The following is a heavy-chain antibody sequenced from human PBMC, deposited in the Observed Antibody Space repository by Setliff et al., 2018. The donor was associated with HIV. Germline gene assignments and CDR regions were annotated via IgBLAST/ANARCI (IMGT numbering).Heavy chain of an antibody. D-gene: IGHD3-10*01. Sequence: PSETLSLTCTVSGGSISSSGPGYYWGWVRQAPGGGLEWIGSVYYSGSTYYNPPLKSRVTISLDTSKNQLSLRLTSMTAADTAVYYCARDGPLEGSYRYYYYYTDVWGKGTTVTVSS. V-gene: IGHV4-39*02. J-gene: IGHJ6*03. CDR1: GGSISSSGPGYY. CDR3: ARDGPLEGSYRYYYYYTDV. CDR2: VYYSGST.